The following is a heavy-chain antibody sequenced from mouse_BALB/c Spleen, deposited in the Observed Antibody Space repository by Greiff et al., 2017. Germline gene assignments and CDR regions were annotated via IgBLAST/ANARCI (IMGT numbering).Heavy chain of an antibody. Sequence: EVQVVESGGGLVKPGGSLKLSCAASGFTFSSYTMSWVRQTPEKRLEWVATISSGGSYTYYPDSVKGRFTISRDNAKNTLYLQMSSLKSEDTAMYYCTRDGEVRRYFDVWGEGTTVTVSS. D-gene: IGHD2-14*01. CDR3: TRDGEVRRYFDV. V-gene: IGHV5-6-4*01. CDR1: GFTFSSYT. J-gene: IGHJ1*01. CDR2: ISSGGSYT.